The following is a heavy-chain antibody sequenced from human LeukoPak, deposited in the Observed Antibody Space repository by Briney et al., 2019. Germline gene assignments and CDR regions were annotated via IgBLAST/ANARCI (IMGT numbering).Heavy chain of an antibody. J-gene: IGHJ4*02. D-gene: IGHD6-19*01. V-gene: IGHV3-23*01. Sequence: PGGSLRLSCAASGFTFSSYAMSWVRQAPGKGLECVSAISGSGGSTYCADSVKGRFTISRDNSRDTLYLQMNSLRAEDTAVYYCAKDFISGWYRDLGYWGQGTLVNFSS. CDR1: GFTFSSYA. CDR3: AKDFISGWYRDLGY. CDR2: ISGSGGST.